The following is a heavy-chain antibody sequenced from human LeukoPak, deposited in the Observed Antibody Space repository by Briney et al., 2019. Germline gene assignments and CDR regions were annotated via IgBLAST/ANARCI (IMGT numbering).Heavy chain of an antibody. Sequence: ASVNVSCKASGGTFSSYAISWVRQAPGQGLEWMGWISAYNGNTNYAQKLQGRVTMTTDTSTSTAYMELRSLRSDDTAVYYCARDPAAVAGRDYWGQGTLVTVSS. CDR1: GGTFSSYA. CDR2: ISAYNGNT. J-gene: IGHJ4*02. D-gene: IGHD6-19*01. CDR3: ARDPAAVAGRDY. V-gene: IGHV1-18*01.